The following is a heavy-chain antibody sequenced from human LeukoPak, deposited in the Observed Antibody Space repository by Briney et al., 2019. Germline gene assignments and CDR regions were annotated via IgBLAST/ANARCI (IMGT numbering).Heavy chain of an antibody. CDR1: GGTFSSYA. Sequence: GASVKVSCKASGGTFSSYAISWVRQAPGQGLEWMGRTIPILGITNYAQKFQGRVTITADKSTSTAYMELSSLRSEDTAVYYCAGSGDPCSGGSCYSQKIVFDYWGQGTLVTVSS. J-gene: IGHJ4*02. CDR2: TIPILGIT. V-gene: IGHV1-69*04. D-gene: IGHD2-15*01. CDR3: AGSGDPCSGGSCYSQKIVFDY.